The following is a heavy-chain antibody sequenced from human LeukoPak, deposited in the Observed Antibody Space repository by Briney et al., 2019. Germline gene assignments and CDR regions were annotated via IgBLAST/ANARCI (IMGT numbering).Heavy chain of an antibody. CDR2: ISYDGSNK. CDR3: ARGKYCSGGSCYSWADY. CDR1: GFTLSSYA. D-gene: IGHD2-15*01. Sequence: GGSLRLSCAASGFTLSSYAMHWVRQAPGKGLEWVAVISYDGSNKYYADSVKGRFTISRDNSKNTLYLQMNSLRAEDTAVYYCARGKYCSGGSCYSWADYWGQGTLVTVSS. J-gene: IGHJ4*02. V-gene: IGHV3-30-3*01.